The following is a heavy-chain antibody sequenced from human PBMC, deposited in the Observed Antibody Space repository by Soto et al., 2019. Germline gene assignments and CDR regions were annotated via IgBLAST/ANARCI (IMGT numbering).Heavy chain of an antibody. Sequence: PGGSLRLSCAASGFTFSSYAMSWVRQAPGKGLEWVSAISGSGGSTYYADSVKGRFTISRDNSKNTPYLQMNSLRAEDTAVYYCASGGPFIIVVVPAAIDYWGQGTLVTVSS. CDR3: ASGGPFIIVVVPAAIDY. V-gene: IGHV3-23*01. J-gene: IGHJ4*02. CDR2: ISGSGGST. CDR1: GFTFSSYA. D-gene: IGHD2-2*01.